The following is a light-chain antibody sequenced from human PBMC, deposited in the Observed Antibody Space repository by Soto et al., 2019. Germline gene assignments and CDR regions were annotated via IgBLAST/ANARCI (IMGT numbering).Light chain of an antibody. CDR2: DTS. V-gene: IGKV3-15*01. CDR3: YQYNSSPSVR. J-gene: IGKJ5*01. Sequence: EIVMTQSPATLSVSPGERVTLSCRASQSVSNKLGWYQHKPGQAPRLLIYDTSTRAAGTPARFTGSGSGTDFTLTISSMQTEDSSALSCYQYNSSPSVRFGQGTRLEIK. CDR1: QSVSNK.